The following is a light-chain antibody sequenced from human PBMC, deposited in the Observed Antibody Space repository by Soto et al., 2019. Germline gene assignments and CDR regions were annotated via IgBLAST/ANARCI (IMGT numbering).Light chain of an antibody. CDR2: GAS. Sequence: EIVMTQSPATLSLSPGERATLSCRASQSVSSNFAWYQQKPGQAPRLLIYGASTRATGIPARFSGSGSGTEFTLTISSMQSEDFAVYYCQQYNNWPPWTFGQGTKVEIK. J-gene: IGKJ1*01. CDR1: QSVSSN. CDR3: QQYNNWPPWT. V-gene: IGKV3-15*01.